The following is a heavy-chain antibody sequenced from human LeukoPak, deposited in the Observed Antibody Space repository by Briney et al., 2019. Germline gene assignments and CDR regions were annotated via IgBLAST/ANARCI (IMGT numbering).Heavy chain of an antibody. V-gene: IGHV3-21*01. J-gene: IGHJ4*02. D-gene: IGHD3-10*01. CDR3: ARDHYGSGSWLY. CDR1: RFTFSSYS. Sequence: GGSLRLSCAASRFTFSSYSMNWVRQAPGKGLEWVSSISSSSYIYYADSVKGRFTISRDNAKNSLYLQMNSLRAEDTAVYYCARDHYGSGSWLYWGQGTLVTVSS. CDR2: ISSSSYI.